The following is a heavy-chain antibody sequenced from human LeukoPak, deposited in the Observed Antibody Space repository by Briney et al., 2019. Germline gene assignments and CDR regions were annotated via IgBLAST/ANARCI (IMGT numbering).Heavy chain of an antibody. CDR2: ISGSGGST. Sequence: GGSLRLSCAASEFTFRSHVMSWVRQAPGKGLEWVSAISGSGGSTYYADSVKGRFTISRDNSKNTLYLQMNSLRAEDTAVYYCAKARNYGAEYYFDYWGQGTLVTVSS. J-gene: IGHJ4*02. CDR3: AKARNYGAEYYFDY. V-gene: IGHV3-23*01. CDR1: EFTFRSHV. D-gene: IGHD4-11*01.